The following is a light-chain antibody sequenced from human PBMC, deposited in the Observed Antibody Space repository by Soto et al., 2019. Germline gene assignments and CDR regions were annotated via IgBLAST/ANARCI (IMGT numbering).Light chain of an antibody. Sequence: EIVLTQSPGTLSLSPGERATLSCRASQSVSSSYLAWYQQKPGQAPRPLIYGASSRATGIPDRFSGSGTGTDFTLTISRLEPEDSAVFYCQQYGSSPPRWTFGQGTKVEIK. V-gene: IGKV3-20*01. CDR3: QQYGSSPPRWT. J-gene: IGKJ1*01. CDR1: QSVSSSY. CDR2: GAS.